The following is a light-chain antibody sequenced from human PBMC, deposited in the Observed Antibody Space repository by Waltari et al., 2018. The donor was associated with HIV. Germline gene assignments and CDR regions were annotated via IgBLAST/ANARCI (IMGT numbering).Light chain of an antibody. Sequence: DIQLTQSPSFLSASVGDRVTITCRADLRISTYLAWYQQKPGKAPKRLISAASALQSGVPSRFSGSGSGREFTLTISSLQPEDFASYYCQHLNTYPYTFGQGTKLEIK. J-gene: IGKJ2*01. CDR1: LRISTY. CDR2: AAS. CDR3: QHLNTYPYT. V-gene: IGKV1-9*01.